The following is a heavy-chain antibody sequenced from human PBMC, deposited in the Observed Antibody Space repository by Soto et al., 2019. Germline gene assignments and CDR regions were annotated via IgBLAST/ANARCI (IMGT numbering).Heavy chain of an antibody. V-gene: IGHV1-3*01. Sequence: ASVTVSCKASGYTFTSYAMHWVRQAPGQRLEWMGWINAGNGNTKYSQKFQGRVTITRDTSASTAYMELSSLRSEDTAVYYCARAIAVATNDAFDIWGQGTMVTVSS. D-gene: IGHD6-19*01. J-gene: IGHJ3*02. CDR2: INAGNGNT. CDR1: GYTFTSYA. CDR3: ARAIAVATNDAFDI.